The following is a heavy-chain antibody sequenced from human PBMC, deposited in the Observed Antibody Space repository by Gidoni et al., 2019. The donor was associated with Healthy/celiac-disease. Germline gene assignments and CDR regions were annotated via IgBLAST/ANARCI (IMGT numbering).Heavy chain of an antibody. Sequence: HVHLVQSGTEVKKPGASVKVFCKASVYTFTSYDIHWVRQATGQGPEWLGWMNPNSGNRGYAQKFQGRVTMTRNTSIRTAYMELSSLRSEDTAVYYCAREYGSDSGVDYWGQGTLVTVSS. V-gene: IGHV1-8*01. CDR3: AREYGSDSGVDY. CDR1: VYTFTSYD. J-gene: IGHJ4*02. D-gene: IGHD3-10*01. CDR2: MNPNSGNR.